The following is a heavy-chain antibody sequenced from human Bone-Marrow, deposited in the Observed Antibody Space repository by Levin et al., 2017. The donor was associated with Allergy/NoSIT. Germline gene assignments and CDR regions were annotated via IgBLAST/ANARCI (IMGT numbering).Heavy chain of an antibody. D-gene: IGHD3-3*01. CDR2: ISSSSSHI. Sequence: GESLKISCAASGFTFSSFSINWVRQAPGKGLEWVSYISSSSSHIYYTDSVRGRFTISRDNAKSSLFLQMNSLRDEDTAVYFCASGSGYYLASESFDYWGQGSLVTVSS. V-gene: IGHV3-48*02. CDR3: ASGSGYYLASESFDY. J-gene: IGHJ4*02. CDR1: GFTFSSFS.